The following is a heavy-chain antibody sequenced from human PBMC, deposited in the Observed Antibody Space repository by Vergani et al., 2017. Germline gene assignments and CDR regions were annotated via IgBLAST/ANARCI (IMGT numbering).Heavy chain of an antibody. J-gene: IGHJ6*02. V-gene: IGHV4-59*01. CDR1: GGSISSYY. Sequence: QVQLQQWGAGLLKPSETLSLTCTVSGGSISSYYWSWTRQPPGKGLEWIGYIYYSGSTNYNPSLKSRVTISVDTSKNQFSLKLSSVTAADTAVYYCARHSGTTDLHTYYYGMDVWGQGTTVTVSS. D-gene: IGHD1-7*01. CDR3: ARHSGTTDLHTYYYGMDV. CDR2: IYYSGST.